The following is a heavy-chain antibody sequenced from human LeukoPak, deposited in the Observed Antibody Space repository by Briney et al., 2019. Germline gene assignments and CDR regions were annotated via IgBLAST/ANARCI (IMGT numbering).Heavy chain of an antibody. Sequence: GASVKVSCKASGYTFTSYYMHWVRQTPGQGLEWMGIINPSGGSTSYAQKFQGRVTMTRDMSTSTVYMELSSLRSEDTAVYYCARDPVPDSSGWYRKFDYWGQGTLVTVSS. J-gene: IGHJ4*02. CDR1: GYTFTSYY. V-gene: IGHV1-46*01. D-gene: IGHD6-19*01. CDR2: INPSGGST. CDR3: ARDPVPDSSGWYRKFDY.